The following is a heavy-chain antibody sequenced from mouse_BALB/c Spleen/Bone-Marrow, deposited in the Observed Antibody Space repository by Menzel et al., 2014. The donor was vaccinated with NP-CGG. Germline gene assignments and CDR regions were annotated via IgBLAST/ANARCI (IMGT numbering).Heavy chain of an antibody. D-gene: IGHD2-3*01. Sequence: EVMLVESGGGLVQPGGSLKLSCAASGFDFRRYWMSWVRQAPGKGLGWIGEINPDSSTINYAPSLKDKFIISRDNAKNTLYLQMSKVRSEDTALYYCARLGYYGYFDYWGQGTTLTVSS. CDR1: GFDFRRYW. CDR3: ARLGYYGYFDY. V-gene: IGHV4-1*02. J-gene: IGHJ2*01. CDR2: INPDSSTI.